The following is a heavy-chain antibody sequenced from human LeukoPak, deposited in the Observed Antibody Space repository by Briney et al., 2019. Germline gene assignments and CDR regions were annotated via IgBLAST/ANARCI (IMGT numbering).Heavy chain of an antibody. CDR1: GFTFSSYS. CDR3: ARGRLGYCTNGVCYGYYYYYGMDV. J-gene: IGHJ6*02. Sequence: GGSLRLSCAASGFTFSSYSMNWVRQAPGKGLEWVSSISSSSSYIYYADSVKGRSTISRDNAKNSLYLQMNSLRAEDTAVYYCARGRLGYCTNGVCYGYYYYYGMDVWGQGTTVTVSS. CDR2: ISSSSSYI. D-gene: IGHD2-8*01. V-gene: IGHV3-21*01.